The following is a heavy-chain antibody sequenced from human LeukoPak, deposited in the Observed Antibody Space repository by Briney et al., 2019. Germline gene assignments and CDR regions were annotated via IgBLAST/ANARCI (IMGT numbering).Heavy chain of an antibody. D-gene: IGHD6-13*01. CDR3: ARDAIAKSSSPRYYFDY. J-gene: IGHJ4*02. Sequence: GGSLSLSCAASGFTFSSYSMNWVRQAPGKGLEWVSSISSSSSYIYYADSVKGRFTISRDNAKNSLYLQMNSLRAEDTAVYYCARDAIAKSSSPRYYFDYWGQGTLVTVSS. CDR1: GFTFSSYS. V-gene: IGHV3-21*01. CDR2: ISSSSSYI.